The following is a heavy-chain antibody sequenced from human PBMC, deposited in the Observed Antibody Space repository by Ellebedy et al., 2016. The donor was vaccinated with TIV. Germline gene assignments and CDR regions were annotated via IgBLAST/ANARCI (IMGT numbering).Heavy chain of an antibody. CDR1: GYTFNTYG. D-gene: IGHD3-16*01. Sequence: AASVKVSCKASGYTFNTYGISWVRQAPGQGLEWMGWISAYDNTRNYTQNLQDRVTMTTDTATSTAYMELRSLRSDDTAIYCCARDLMGFDYWGQGTPVTVSS. CDR3: ARDLMGFDY. V-gene: IGHV1-18*04. J-gene: IGHJ4*02. CDR2: ISAYDNTR.